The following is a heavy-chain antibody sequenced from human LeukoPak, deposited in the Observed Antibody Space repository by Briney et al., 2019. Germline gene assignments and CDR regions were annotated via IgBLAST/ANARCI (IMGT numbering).Heavy chain of an antibody. Sequence: GEFLKISCQGFGYSFTSYWIGWVRQMPGKGMEWMGVIYPGDLRVRYNPSFQGQVTISVDKSINTAYLQWVSLRASDSAMYYCACRDLTSTWSFPWGQGTLVTVSS. D-gene: IGHD6-13*01. V-gene: IGHV5-51*01. CDR1: GYSFTSYW. J-gene: IGHJ5*02. CDR2: IYPGDLRV. CDR3: ACRDLTSTWSFP.